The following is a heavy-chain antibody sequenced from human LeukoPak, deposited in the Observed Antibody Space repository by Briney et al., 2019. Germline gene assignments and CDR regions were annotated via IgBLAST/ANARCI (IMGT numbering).Heavy chain of an antibody. Sequence: GGSLRLSCAASGFTFSSYAMSWVRQAPGKGLEWVSAISGSGGSTYYADSVKGRFTISRDNAKNSLYLQMNSLRAEDTAVYYCARDWSFGGVIVIPDYFDYWGQGTLVTVSS. J-gene: IGHJ4*02. V-gene: IGHV3-23*01. CDR3: ARDWSFGGVIVIPDYFDY. D-gene: IGHD3-16*02. CDR2: ISGSGGST. CDR1: GFTFSSYA.